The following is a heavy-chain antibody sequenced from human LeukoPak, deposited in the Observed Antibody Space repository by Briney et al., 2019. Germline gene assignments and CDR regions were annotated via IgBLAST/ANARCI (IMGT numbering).Heavy chain of an antibody. D-gene: IGHD6-13*01. J-gene: IGHJ4*02. CDR1: GGSFSGYY. CDR2: INHSGST. Sequence: PSETLSLTCAVYGGSFSGYYWSWIRQPPGKGLEWIGEINHSGSTNCNPSLKSRVTISVDTSKNQFSLKLSSVTAADTAVYYCARMPVAIAAAGKDYWGQGTLVTVSS. CDR3: ARMPVAIAAAGKDY. V-gene: IGHV4-34*01.